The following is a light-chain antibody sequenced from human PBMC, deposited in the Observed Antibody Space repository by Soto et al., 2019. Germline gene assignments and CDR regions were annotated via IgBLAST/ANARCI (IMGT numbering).Light chain of an antibody. J-gene: IGKJ1*01. CDR3: QQYNNWT. CDR2: GAS. CDR1: QSVRSN. V-gene: IGKV3-15*01. Sequence: EIVMTQSPATLSVSPGERATLFCRASQSVRSNLAWYQQKPGQAPRLLIYGASTRATGFPARFSGSGSGTEFTLTISSLQSEDFAVYYCQQYNNWTFGQGTKVDIK.